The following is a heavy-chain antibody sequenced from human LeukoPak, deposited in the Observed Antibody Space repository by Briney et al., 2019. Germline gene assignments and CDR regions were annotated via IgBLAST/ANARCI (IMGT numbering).Heavy chain of an antibody. CDR2: ISAYNGNT. CDR1: GYTFTSYG. CDR3: ARDPPHYYDSSGYPSDY. V-gene: IGHV1-18*01. J-gene: IGHJ4*02. D-gene: IGHD3-22*01. Sequence: ASVTVSRKASGYTFTSYGISWVRQAPGQGLEWMGWISAYNGNTNYAQKLLRRVTMTTETSTSTAYMQLRSLRSDDTAVYCCARDPPHYYDSSGYPSDYWGQGTLVTVSS.